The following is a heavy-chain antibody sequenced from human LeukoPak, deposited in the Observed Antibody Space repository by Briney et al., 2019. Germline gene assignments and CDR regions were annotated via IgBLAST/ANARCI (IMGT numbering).Heavy chain of an antibody. Sequence: PGGSLRLSCAASGFTFSSYGMSWVRQAPGKGLEWVSAISGSGGSTYYADSVKGRFTISRDNSKNTLYLQMNSLRAEDTAVYYCAKGDYSSSWSPFDYWGQGTLVTVSS. V-gene: IGHV3-23*01. J-gene: IGHJ4*02. D-gene: IGHD6-13*01. CDR2: ISGSGGST. CDR3: AKGDYSSSWSPFDY. CDR1: GFTFSSYG.